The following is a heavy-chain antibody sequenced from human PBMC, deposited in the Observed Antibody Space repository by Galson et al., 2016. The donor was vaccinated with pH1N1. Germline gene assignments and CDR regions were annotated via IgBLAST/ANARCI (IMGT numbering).Heavy chain of an antibody. CDR1: GFTFSNYG. CDR3: ARQSIAARPVFFDF. Sequence: SVKASCKASGFTFSNYGFSWVRQAPGQGLEWMAWISAFNGDTEYAHKVQDRLTVTTDSSTNTAYMELRSLRSDDTALYFCARQSIAARPVFFDFWGRGTQVTVSS. J-gene: IGHJ4*01. V-gene: IGHV1-18*01. D-gene: IGHD6-6*01. CDR2: ISAFNGDT.